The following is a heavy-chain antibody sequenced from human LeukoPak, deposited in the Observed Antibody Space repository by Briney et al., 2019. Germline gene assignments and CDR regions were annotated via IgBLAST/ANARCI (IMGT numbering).Heavy chain of an antibody. J-gene: IGHJ3*01. CDR3: ARGRQHRDGFDV. CDR2: IYYSGST. CDR1: GASISVYY. V-gene: IGHV4-59*01. Sequence: SETLSLTCTVSGASISVYYWSWVRQPPGEGLEWIGYIYYSGSTNYNPSLKSRVTMSVDTSKNQFSLNLNSVTAADTAVYYCARGRQHRDGFDVWGQGTMVTVSS.